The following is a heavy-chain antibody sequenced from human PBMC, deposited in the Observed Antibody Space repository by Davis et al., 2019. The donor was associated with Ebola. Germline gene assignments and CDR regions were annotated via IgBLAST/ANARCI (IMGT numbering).Heavy chain of an antibody. Sequence: SETLSLTCTVSGGSISSYYWSWIRQPPGKGLEWIGYIYYSGSTYYNPSLKSRVTISVDTSKNQFSLKLSSVTAADTAVYYCARGPTTSGLDYWGQGTLVTVSS. CDR1: GGSISSYY. D-gene: IGHD1-7*01. CDR3: ARGPTTSGLDY. V-gene: IGHV4-59*12. CDR2: IYYSGST. J-gene: IGHJ4*02.